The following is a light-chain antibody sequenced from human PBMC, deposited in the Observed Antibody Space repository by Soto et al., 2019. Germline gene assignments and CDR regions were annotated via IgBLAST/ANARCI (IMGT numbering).Light chain of an antibody. CDR3: SSYTSSSTVV. CDR2: DVT. V-gene: IGLV2-14*03. J-gene: IGLJ1*01. CDR1: SSDVGGYNY. Sequence: QSALTQPASVSGSPGQSITISCTGTSSDVGGYNYVSWYQQHPGKAPKLMIYDVTNRPSGVSNRFSGSKSGSMASLTISGLQTEDEADYYCSSYTSSSTVVFGTGTKLTVL.